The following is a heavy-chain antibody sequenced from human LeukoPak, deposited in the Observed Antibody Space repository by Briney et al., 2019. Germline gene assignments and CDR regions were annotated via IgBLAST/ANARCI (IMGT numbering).Heavy chain of an antibody. CDR3: AKDMRSRGYSGYDCFDY. J-gene: IGHJ4*02. Sequence: ASVKVSCKASRYTFTGYYMHWVRQAPGQGXEWMGWTNPHSGDTNYAQKFQGRVTMTRDTSTSTAYMEVSRLRSDDTAVYYCAKDMRSRGYSGYDCFDYWGQGTLVTVSS. CDR1: RYTFTGYY. CDR2: TNPHSGDT. D-gene: IGHD5-12*01. V-gene: IGHV1-2*02.